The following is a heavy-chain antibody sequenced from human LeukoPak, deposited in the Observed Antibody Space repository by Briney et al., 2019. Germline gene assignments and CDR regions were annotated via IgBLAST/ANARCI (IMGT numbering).Heavy chain of an antibody. CDR3: ARLYDSSGYPLNY. CDR2: VYHSGST. D-gene: IGHD3-22*01. CDR1: GGSISSTSYY. Sequence: SETLSLTCTVSGGSISSTSYYWGWIRQPPGKGLEWIASVYHSGSTYYNPSLKSRVTISVDTSKSQFSLKLSSVTAADTAVYYCARLYDSSGYPLNYWGQGTLVTVPS. V-gene: IGHV4-39*01. J-gene: IGHJ4*02.